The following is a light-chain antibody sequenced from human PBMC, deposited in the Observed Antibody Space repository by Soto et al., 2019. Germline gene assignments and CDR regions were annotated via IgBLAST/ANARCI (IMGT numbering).Light chain of an antibody. CDR1: SSDVGGYNY. Sequence: QSVLTQPASVSGSPGQSITISCTGTSSDVGGYNYVSWYQQHPGKAPKLMIYEVSNRPSGVSNRFSGSKSGNTASLTISGLQAEDDADYYCSSYTSSSTPLYVFGTGTNVTVL. CDR3: SSYTSSSTPLYV. CDR2: EVS. V-gene: IGLV2-14*01. J-gene: IGLJ1*01.